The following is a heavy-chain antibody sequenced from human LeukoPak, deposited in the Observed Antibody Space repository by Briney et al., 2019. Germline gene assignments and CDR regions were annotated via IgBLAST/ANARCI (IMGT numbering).Heavy chain of an antibody. CDR2: IYVGAST. V-gene: IGHV3-66*02. J-gene: IGHJ6*02. Sequence: PGGSLRLSCAASGFSVDEKYMMWVRQAPGKGLEWVSVIYVGASTSYADSVKGRFTISRDISKNTLNLQMNSLRVDDTAVYYCAGLGGQHYYHYGMDVWGQGTTVTVSS. D-gene: IGHD3-3*01. CDR3: AGLGGQHYYHYGMDV. CDR1: GFSVDEKY.